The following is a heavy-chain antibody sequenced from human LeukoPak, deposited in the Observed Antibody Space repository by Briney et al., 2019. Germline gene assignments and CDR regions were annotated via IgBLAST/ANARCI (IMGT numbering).Heavy chain of an antibody. CDR1: GGSISSYY. D-gene: IGHD3-10*01. V-gene: IGHV4-59*01. CDR3: ARDEYGSGSYAG. J-gene: IGHJ4*02. CDR2: IYYSGST. Sequence: PSETPSLTCTVSGGSISSYYWSWIRQPPGKGLEWIGYIYYSGSTNYNPSLKSRVTISVDTSKNQFSLKLSSVTAADTAVYYCARDEYGSGSYAGWGQGTLVTVSS.